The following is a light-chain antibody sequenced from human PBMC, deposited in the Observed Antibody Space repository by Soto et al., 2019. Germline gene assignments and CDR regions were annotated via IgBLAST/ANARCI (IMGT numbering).Light chain of an antibody. CDR1: QSSYNW. V-gene: IGKV1-5*01. J-gene: IGKJ1*01. CDR3: QQHSSYSPWT. Sequence: DIQMTQSPSTLSASVGDRVTITCRASQSSYNWLAWYQQKPGIAPKLLIFDASSVESGVPSRFSGSGSGTAFHLTISSLQHDDFATYYCQQHSSYSPWTFGQGTKVEIK. CDR2: DAS.